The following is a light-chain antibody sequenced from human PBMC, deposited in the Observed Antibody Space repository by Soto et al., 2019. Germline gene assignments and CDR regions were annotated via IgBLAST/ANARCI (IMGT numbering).Light chain of an antibody. CDR1: SSDVGGYWY. V-gene: IGLV2-8*01. CDR2: EVS. Sequence: QSVLTQPPSASGSPGQSVTISCTGTSSDVGGYWYVSWYQHHPGKAPRLLIYEVSKRPSGVPHRFSGPKSDNTASLTVSGLQAEDEADYYCSSYAGDNIYVFGTGTKVTV. CDR3: SSYAGDNIYV. J-gene: IGLJ1*01.